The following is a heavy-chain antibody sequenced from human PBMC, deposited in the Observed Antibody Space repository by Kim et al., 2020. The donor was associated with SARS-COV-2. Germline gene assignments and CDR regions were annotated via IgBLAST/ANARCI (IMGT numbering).Heavy chain of an antibody. Sequence: SETLSLTCTVSGGSISSGGYYWSWIRQHPGKGLDWIGYIYYSGSTYYNPSLKSRVTISVDTSKNQFSLKLSSVTVADTAVYYCARARAITMIVVVITYFDYWGQGTLVTVSS. CDR1: GGSISSGGYY. CDR3: ARARAITMIVVVITYFDY. V-gene: IGHV4-31*03. J-gene: IGHJ4*02. D-gene: IGHD3-22*01. CDR2: IYYSGST.